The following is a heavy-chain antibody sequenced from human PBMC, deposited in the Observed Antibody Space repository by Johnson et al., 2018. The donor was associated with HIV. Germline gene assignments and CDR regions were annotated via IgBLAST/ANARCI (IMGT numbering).Heavy chain of an antibody. Sequence: VQLVESGGGWVQPGGSLRLSCEASGFTVGSNSMSWVRQAPGKGLEWVSVIQSGENTLYADSVTGRFTVSRDDSKNTLYLQMNSLRAEDTAVYYCAGGVTVAFDIWGPGTVVSVSS. D-gene: IGHD2-21*02. J-gene: IGHJ3*02. CDR3: AGGVTVAFDI. CDR1: GFTVGSNS. CDR2: IQSGENT. V-gene: IGHV3-66*01.